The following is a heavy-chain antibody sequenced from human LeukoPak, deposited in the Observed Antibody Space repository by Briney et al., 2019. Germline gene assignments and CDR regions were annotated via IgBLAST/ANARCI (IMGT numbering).Heavy chain of an antibody. Sequence: GGSLRLSCAASGFTFSSYEMNWVRQAPGKGLEWVSYISSSGSTIYYADSVKGRFTISRDNAKNSLYLQMNSLRAEDTAVYYCARGYDYVWGSYSDYYMDVWGKGTTVTVSS. J-gene: IGHJ6*03. V-gene: IGHV3-48*03. CDR3: ARGYDYVWGSYSDYYMDV. CDR2: ISSSGSTI. D-gene: IGHD3-16*01. CDR1: GFTFSSYE.